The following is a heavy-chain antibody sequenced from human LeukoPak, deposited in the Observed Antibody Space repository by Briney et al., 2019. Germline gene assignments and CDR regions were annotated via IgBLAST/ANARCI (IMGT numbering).Heavy chain of an antibody. CDR3: ARDYDSSGYWYYYGMDV. J-gene: IGHJ6*02. CDR1: GFTVSSNY. CDR2: IYSGGST. D-gene: IGHD3-22*01. Sequence: PGGSLRLSCAASGFTVSSNYMSWVRQAPGKGLEWVSVIYSGGSTYYADSVKGRFTISRDNSKNTLYLQMNSLRAEDTAVYYCARDYDSSGYWYYYGMDVWGQGTTVTVSS. V-gene: IGHV3-53*01.